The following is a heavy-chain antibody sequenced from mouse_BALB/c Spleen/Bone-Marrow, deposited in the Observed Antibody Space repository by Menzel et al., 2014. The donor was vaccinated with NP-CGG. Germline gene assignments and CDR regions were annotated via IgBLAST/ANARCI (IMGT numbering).Heavy chain of an antibody. V-gene: IGHV1-53*01. CDR2: INPSNGGT. CDR1: GYTFTSYY. D-gene: IGHD2-3*01. Sequence: QVQLQQSGAELVKPGAPVKLSCKASGYTFTSYYMYWVKQRPGQGLEWIGGINPSNGGTNFNEKYKSKATLTVDKSSSTSYMQLSSLTSEDSAVYYCTRDGHNYYAMDYWGQGTSVTVSS. CDR3: TRDGHNYYAMDY. J-gene: IGHJ4*01.